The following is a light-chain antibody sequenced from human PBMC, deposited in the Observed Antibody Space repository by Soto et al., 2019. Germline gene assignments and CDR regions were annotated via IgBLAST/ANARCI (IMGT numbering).Light chain of an antibody. CDR3: SSYTISSPHVV. V-gene: IGLV2-14*01. CDR1: SSDVGGYNY. J-gene: IGLJ2*01. CDR2: GVS. Sequence: QSALTQPASVSGSPGQSITISCTGTSSDVGGYNYVSWYQQQPGKAPKIRIYGVSNRPSGVSNRFSGSKSGNTTSLTISGLQAEDEADYYCSSYTISSPHVVFGGGTKLTVL.